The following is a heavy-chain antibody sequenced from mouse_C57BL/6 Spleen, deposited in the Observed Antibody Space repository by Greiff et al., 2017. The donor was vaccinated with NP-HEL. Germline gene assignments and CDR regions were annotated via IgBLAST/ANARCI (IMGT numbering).Heavy chain of an antibody. J-gene: IGHJ2*01. D-gene: IGHD1-1*02. CDR3: ARGVATGYFDY. CDR2: IDPSDSET. V-gene: IGHV1-52*01. Sequence: VQLQQPGAELVRPGSSVKLSCKASGYTFTSYWMHWVKQRPIQGLEWIGNIDPSDSETHYNQKFKDKATLTVDKSSSTAYMQLSSLTSEDSAVYYCARGVATGYFDYWGQGTTLTVSS. CDR1: GYTFTSYW.